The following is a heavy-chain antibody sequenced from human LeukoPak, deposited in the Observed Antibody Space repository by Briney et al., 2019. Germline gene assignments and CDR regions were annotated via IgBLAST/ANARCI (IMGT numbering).Heavy chain of an antibody. Sequence: GGSLRLSCAASEFTFSTYEMNRVRQAPGKGLEWVAYISSSGGTIYYADSVKGRFTISRDNAKNSLFLQMNSLRAEDTAVYYCARVVIRVIDYWGQETLVTVSS. CDR1: EFTFSTYE. V-gene: IGHV3-48*03. D-gene: IGHD2-21*01. CDR2: ISSSGGTI. J-gene: IGHJ4*02. CDR3: ARVVIRVIDY.